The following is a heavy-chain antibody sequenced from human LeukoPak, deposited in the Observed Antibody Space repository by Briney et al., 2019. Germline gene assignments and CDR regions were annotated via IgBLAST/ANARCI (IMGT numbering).Heavy chain of an antibody. J-gene: IGHJ3*02. CDR3: ARDFDDILTGGWAFAI. Sequence: ASVKVSCKASGYTFTSYGISWVRQAPGQGLEWMGWISAYNGNTNYAQKLQGRVTMTTDTSTSTAYMELRSLRSDDTAVYYCARDFDDILTGGWAFAIWGQGTMVTVSS. D-gene: IGHD3-9*01. V-gene: IGHV1-18*01. CDR2: ISAYNGNT. CDR1: GYTFTSYG.